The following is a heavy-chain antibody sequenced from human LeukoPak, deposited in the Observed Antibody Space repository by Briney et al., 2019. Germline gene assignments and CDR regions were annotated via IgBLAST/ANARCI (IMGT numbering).Heavy chain of an antibody. CDR3: ARGSSAGASLRHDY. J-gene: IGHJ4*02. D-gene: IGHD1-26*01. CDR1: GFTLSSYW. V-gene: IGHV3-7*01. Sequence: PEGSLRLSCAASGFTLSSYWMSWVRQAPGRGREGVANIKQDGSEENFVDSVKGRFTISRDNAKKSLYLQMNSLRAEDTAVYYCARGSSAGASLRHDYWGQGTLVTVSS. CDR2: IKQDGSEE.